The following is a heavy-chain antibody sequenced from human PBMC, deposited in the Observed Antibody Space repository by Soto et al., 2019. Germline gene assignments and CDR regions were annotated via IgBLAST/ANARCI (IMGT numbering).Heavy chain of an antibody. V-gene: IGHV4-39*01. CDR2: IFYSGGT. CDR3: ARQASGYYYGLFDP. J-gene: IGHJ5*02. CDR1: GGSILDSTYY. Sequence: QLLLQESGPGLVKPSETLSLTCTVSGGSILDSTYYWAWIRQSPGKGLEWIGTIFYSGGTFYTPSLKSRVPLSVDTSNNQFSLKLSSVTAADTAVYYCARQASGYYYGLFDPWGQGTLVTVSS. D-gene: IGHD3-22*01.